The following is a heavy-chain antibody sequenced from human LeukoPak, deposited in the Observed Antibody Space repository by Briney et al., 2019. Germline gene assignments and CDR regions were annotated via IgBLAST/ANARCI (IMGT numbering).Heavy chain of an antibody. Sequence: SETLSLTCTVSGGSISSSSYYWGWIRQPPGKGLEWIGSIYYSGSTYYNPSLKSRVTLSVDTSKNQFSLKLNSVTAADTAVYYCVREREKQWLFWGQGTLVPVSS. CDR1: GGSISSSSYY. D-gene: IGHD6-19*01. CDR2: IYYSGST. J-gene: IGHJ4*02. CDR3: VREREKQWLF. V-gene: IGHV4-39*07.